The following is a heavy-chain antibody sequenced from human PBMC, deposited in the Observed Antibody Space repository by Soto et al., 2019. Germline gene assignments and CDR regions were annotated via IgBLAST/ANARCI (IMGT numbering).Heavy chain of an antibody. CDR2: IYYSGST. D-gene: IGHD3-10*01. CDR3: ARLDRAGYGSGPFEGPIDYYYGMDV. J-gene: IGHJ6*02. V-gene: IGHV4-39*01. CDR1: GGSISSSSYY. Sequence: SETLSLTCTVSGGSISSSSYYWGWIRQPPGKGLEWIGSIYYSGSTYYNPSLKSRVTISVDTSKNQFSLKLSSVTAADTAVYYCARLDRAGYGSGPFEGPIDYYYGMDVWGQGTTVTVSS.